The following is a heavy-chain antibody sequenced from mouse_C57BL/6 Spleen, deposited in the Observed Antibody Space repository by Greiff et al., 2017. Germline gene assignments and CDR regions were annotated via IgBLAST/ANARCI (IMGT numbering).Heavy chain of an antibody. CDR2: IDPETGGT. D-gene: IGHD1-1*01. J-gene: IGHJ4*01. V-gene: IGHV1-15*01. CDR1: GYTFTDYE. Sequence: VQLQESGAELVRPGASVTLSCKASGYTFTDYEMHWVKQTPVHGLEWIGAIDPETGGTAYNQQFKGKAILTADKSSSTAYLVLRSLTTEDSADYYCTKSYGSRYYAMDYWGQGTSVTVAS. CDR3: TKSYGSRYYAMDY.